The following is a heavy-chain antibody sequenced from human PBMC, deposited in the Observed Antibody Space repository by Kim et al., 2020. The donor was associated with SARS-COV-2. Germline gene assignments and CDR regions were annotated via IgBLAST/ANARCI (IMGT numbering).Heavy chain of an antibody. Sequence: GGSLRLSCAASGFTFSSNGMHWVRQAPGKGLEWVSAITGSGGTTYYADSVRGRFTMSRDNSKNTLYLQMNNLRADDTAVYYCAKIGAGFWGQGTMVTGSS. CDR3: AKIGAGF. CDR2: ITGSGGTT. J-gene: IGHJ3*01. V-gene: IGHV3-23*01. D-gene: IGHD3-16*01. CDR1: GFTFSSNG.